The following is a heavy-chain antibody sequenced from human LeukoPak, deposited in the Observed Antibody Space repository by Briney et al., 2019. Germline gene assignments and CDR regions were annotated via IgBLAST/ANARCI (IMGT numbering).Heavy chain of an antibody. Sequence: ASVKVSCKASGYTFTSYYMHWVRQAPGQGLEWMGIINPSGGSTSYAQKFQGRVTMTRDTSTSTVYMELRSLRSDDTAVYYCAREGGGAIYYDFWSGYGTTDYWGQGTLVTVSS. CDR1: GYTFTSYY. J-gene: IGHJ4*02. V-gene: IGHV1-46*01. CDR3: AREGGGAIYYDFWSGYGTTDY. D-gene: IGHD3-3*01. CDR2: INPSGGST.